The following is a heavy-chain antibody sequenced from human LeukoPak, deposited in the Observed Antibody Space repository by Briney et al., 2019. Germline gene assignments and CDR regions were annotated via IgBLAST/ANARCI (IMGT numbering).Heavy chain of an antibody. CDR3: ARAIGLDFDF. V-gene: IGHV3-74*01. Sequence: GGSLRLSCAVSGFTFSTYGMHWVRQAPGKGLVWVSRINSDGSSTTYADSVKGRFTISRDNAKNTLYLQMNSLRAEDTAMYYCARAIGLDFDFWGQGTLVTVSS. J-gene: IGHJ4*02. CDR1: GFTFSTYG. CDR2: INSDGSST. D-gene: IGHD2/OR15-2a*01.